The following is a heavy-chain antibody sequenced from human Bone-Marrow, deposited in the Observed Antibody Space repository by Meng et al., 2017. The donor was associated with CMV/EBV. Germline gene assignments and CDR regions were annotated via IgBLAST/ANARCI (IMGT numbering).Heavy chain of an antibody. CDR2: VYPGDSDT. J-gene: IGHJ3*02. CDR3: ARPPLGYCSSTSCFSAFDI. D-gene: IGHD2-2*01. Sequence: GESLKISCKGSGYSFTSYWIGWVRQMPGKGLEWMGIVYPGDSDTRYSPSFQGQVTISADKSISTAYLQWSSLKASDTAMYYCARPPLGYCSSTSCFSAFDIWGQRTTVTVSS. CDR1: GYSFTSYW. V-gene: IGHV5-51*01.